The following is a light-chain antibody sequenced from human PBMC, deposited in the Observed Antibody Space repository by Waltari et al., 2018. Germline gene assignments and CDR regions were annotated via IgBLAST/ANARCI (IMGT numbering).Light chain of an antibody. J-gene: IGKJ1*01. CDR3: QYYNSAPRT. Sequence: VVLTQSPGTLSLSPGESATLSCRASEKITSSYIAWYQHKPGQAPRLLIYTASYSATGVPDRFSGSGSGTDFVLTISRLEPEDFAVYYCQYYNSAPRTFGQGTKVDIK. CDR1: EKITSSY. CDR2: TAS. V-gene: IGKV3-20*01.